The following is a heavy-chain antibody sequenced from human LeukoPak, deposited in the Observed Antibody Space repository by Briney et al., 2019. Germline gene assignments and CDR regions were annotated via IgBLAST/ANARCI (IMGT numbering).Heavy chain of an antibody. D-gene: IGHD3-22*01. J-gene: IGHJ5*02. CDR2: MSYSGST. Sequence: SETLSLTCTVSGGSISSSNHYWGWIRQPPGRGLEWIGSMSYSGSTFYNPSLKSRVTMSVDTSKNQFSLKLSSVTAADTAVYYCARAGHYDSSGYTPGWFDPWGQGTLVTVSS. CDR1: GGSISSSNHY. CDR3: ARAGHYDSSGYTPGWFDP. V-gene: IGHV4-39*07.